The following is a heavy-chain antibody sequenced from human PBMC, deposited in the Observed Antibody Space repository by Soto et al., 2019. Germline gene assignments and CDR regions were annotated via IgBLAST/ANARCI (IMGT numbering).Heavy chain of an antibody. D-gene: IGHD3-3*01. CDR2: IIPILGIA. CDR1: GGTFSSYT. Sequence: SVKVSCKASGGTFSSYTISWVRQAPGQGLEWMGRIIPILGIANYAQKFQGRVTITRDTSASTAYMELSSLRSEDTAVYYCARDLFTYYDFWSGYMARYYYYGMDVWGQGTTVTVSS. J-gene: IGHJ6*02. V-gene: IGHV1-69*04. CDR3: ARDLFTYYDFWSGYMARYYYYGMDV.